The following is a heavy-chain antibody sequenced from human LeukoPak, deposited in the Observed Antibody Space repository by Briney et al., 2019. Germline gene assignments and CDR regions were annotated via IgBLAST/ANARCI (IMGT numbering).Heavy chain of an antibody. CDR3: ARLSPGIAARPGGY. V-gene: IGHV4-34*01. CDR2: INHSGST. Sequence: PSETLSLTCAVYGGSFSGYYWSWTRQPPGKGLEWIGEINHSGSTNYNPSLKSRVTISVDTSKNQFSLKLSSVTAADTAVYYCARLSPGIAARPGGYWGQGTLVTVSS. D-gene: IGHD6-6*01. CDR1: GGSFSGYY. J-gene: IGHJ4*02.